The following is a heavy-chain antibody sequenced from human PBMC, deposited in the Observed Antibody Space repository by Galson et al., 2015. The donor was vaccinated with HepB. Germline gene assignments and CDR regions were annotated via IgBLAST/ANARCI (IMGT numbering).Heavy chain of an antibody. D-gene: IGHD6-19*01. CDR2: INHSGST. J-gene: IGHJ4*02. V-gene: IGHV4-34*01. CDR3: ARQYSSGWFFDY. CDR1: GGSFSGYY. Sequence: ETLSLTCAVYGGSFSGYYWSWIRQPPGKGLEWIGEINHSGSTNYNPSLKSRVTISVDTSKSQFSLKLSSVTAADTAVYYCARQYSSGWFFDYWGQGTLVTVSS.